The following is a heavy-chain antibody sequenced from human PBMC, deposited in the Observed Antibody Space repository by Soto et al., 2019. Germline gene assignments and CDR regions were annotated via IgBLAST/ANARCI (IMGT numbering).Heavy chain of an antibody. Sequence: GGSLRLSCAASGFTFSNYAMSWVRQAPGKGLEWVSAISGSGGSTYYADSVRGRFTISRDNSKNTLYLQMNSLRAEDTAVYYCAKYAAAGTRISLADAFDIWGQGTMVTVSS. J-gene: IGHJ3*02. CDR3: AKYAAAGTRISLADAFDI. D-gene: IGHD6-13*01. V-gene: IGHV3-23*01. CDR2: ISGSGGST. CDR1: GFTFSNYA.